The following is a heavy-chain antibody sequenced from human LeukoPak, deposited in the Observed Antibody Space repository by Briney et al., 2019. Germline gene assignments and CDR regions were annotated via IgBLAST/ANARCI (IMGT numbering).Heavy chain of an antibody. J-gene: IGHJ2*01. CDR1: GGSISSSSYY. Sequence: SETLSLTCTVSGGSISSSSYYWGWIRQPPGKGLEWIGSIYYSGSTYYNPSLKSRVTISVDTSKNQFSLKLSSVTAADTAVYYCARLQYYYGSGSYGARHWYFDLWGRGTLVTVSS. CDR3: ARLQYYYGSGSYGARHWYFDL. CDR2: IYYSGST. D-gene: IGHD3-10*01. V-gene: IGHV4-39*01.